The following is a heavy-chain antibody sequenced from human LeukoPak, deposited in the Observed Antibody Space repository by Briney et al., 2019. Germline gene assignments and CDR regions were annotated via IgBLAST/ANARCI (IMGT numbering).Heavy chain of an antibody. J-gene: IGHJ4*02. CDR2: ISYDEDNK. CDR3: SATGGAATGFYFDY. Sequence: GRSLRLSCAASGFTFFSYAMHWVRQSPGKGLQWVAAISYDEDNKYYADSVKGRFTISRDNSKNTLYLQMNSLKAEDTALYCASATGGAATGFYFDYWGQGTLVTVSS. V-gene: IGHV3-30-3*01. D-gene: IGHD2-15*01. CDR1: GFTFFSYA.